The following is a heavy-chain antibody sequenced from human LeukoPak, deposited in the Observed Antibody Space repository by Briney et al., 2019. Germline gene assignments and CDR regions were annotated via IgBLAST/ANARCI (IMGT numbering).Heavy chain of an antibody. V-gene: IGHV4-34*01. CDR2: INHSGST. CDR3: ARQRRVRGAKEVYYYYYYYMDV. D-gene: IGHD3-10*01. J-gene: IGHJ6*03. Sequence: PSETLSLTCTVYGGSFSGYYWSWIRQPPGKGLEWIGEINHSGSTNYNPSLKSRVTISVDTSKDQFSLKLSSVTAADTAVYYCARQRRVRGAKEVYYYYYYYMDVWGKGTTVTISS. CDR1: GGSFSGYY.